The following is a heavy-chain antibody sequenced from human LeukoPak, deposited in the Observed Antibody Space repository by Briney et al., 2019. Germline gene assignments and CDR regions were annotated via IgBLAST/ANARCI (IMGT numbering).Heavy chain of an antibody. V-gene: IGHV3-48*03. CDR1: GFTFSSYE. CDR2: ISSGSTI. CDR3: ARESIAVAGAPFDY. Sequence: PGGSLRLSCAASGFTFSSYEMNWVRQAPGKGLEWVSYISSGSTIYDADSVKGRFTISRDNDKNSLYLQMNSLRAEDTAVYYCARESIAVAGAPFDYWGQGTLVTVSS. J-gene: IGHJ4*02. D-gene: IGHD6-19*01.